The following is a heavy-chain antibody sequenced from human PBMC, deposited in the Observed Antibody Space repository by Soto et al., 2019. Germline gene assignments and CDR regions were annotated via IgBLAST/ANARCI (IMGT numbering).Heavy chain of an antibody. CDR1: GGSISSSSYY. V-gene: IGHV4-39*01. J-gene: IGHJ4*02. CDR2: IYYSGST. D-gene: IGHD3-3*01. CDR3: ARRSIFGVVIAFDY. Sequence: SETLSLTCTVSGGSISSSSYYWGWIRQPPGKGLEWIGSIYYSGSTYYNPSLKSRVTISVDTSKNQFSLKLSSVTAADTAVYYCARRSIFGVVIAFDYWGQGTLVT.